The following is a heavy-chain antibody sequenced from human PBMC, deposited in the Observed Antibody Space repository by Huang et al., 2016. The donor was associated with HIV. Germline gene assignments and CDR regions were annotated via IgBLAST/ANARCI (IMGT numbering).Heavy chain of an antibody. Sequence: QAQVLESGGGVVQPGESLRLSCARSGFTFTSYGIHCVRQGPGKGLEVLAFIGNDGTNKNYIDPLKGRFTISRDNSKNTLFLQMNILRPDDTAVYYCAKDLVVGPSYYYYMDVWGRGTTVTVSS. CDR1: GFTFTSYG. V-gene: IGHV3-30*02. D-gene: IGHD1-26*01. J-gene: IGHJ6*03. CDR2: IGNDGTNK. CDR3: AKDLVVGPSYYYYMDV.